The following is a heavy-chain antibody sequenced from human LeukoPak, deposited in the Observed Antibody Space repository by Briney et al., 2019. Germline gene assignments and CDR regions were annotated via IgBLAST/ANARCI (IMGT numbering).Heavy chain of an antibody. J-gene: IGHJ4*02. D-gene: IGHD3-22*01. CDR2: ISISSNYI. CDR1: GFTFSRYS. Sequence: GGSLRLSCAASGFTFSRYSMNWVRQAPGKGLEWVSSISISSNYIYYADSVKGRFTISGDNAKNSLYLQMDSLRAEDTAVYYCASSKWYYYDSSGYYPGAWGQGTLVTVSS. V-gene: IGHV3-21*01. CDR3: ASSKWYYYDSSGYYPGA.